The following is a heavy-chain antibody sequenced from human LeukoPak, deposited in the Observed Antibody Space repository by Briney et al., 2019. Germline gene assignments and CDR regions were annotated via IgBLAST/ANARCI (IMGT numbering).Heavy chain of an antibody. CDR2: IYSGGST. D-gene: IGHD1-26*01. J-gene: IGHJ4*02. CDR3: ARYSGGYSALDY. Sequence: GGSLRLSCAASGFTVSSNYMSWVRQAPGKGLEWVSVIYSGGSTYDADSVKGRFTISRDNSKNTLYLQMNSLRAEDTAVYYCARYSGGYSALDYWGQGTLVTVSS. V-gene: IGHV3-53*01. CDR1: GFTVSSNY.